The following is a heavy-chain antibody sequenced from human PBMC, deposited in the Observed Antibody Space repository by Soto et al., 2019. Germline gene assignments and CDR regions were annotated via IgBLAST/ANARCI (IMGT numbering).Heavy chain of an antibody. CDR2: ISSSSSYI. CDR1: GFTFSSYS. Sequence: GGSLRLSCAASGFTFSSYSMNWVRQAPGKGLEWVSSISSSSSYIYYADSVKGRFTISRDNAKNSLYLQMNSLRAEDTAVYYCAREVGYYDSSGMDVWGQGTTVTVSS. V-gene: IGHV3-21*01. J-gene: IGHJ6*02. CDR3: AREVGYYDSSGMDV. D-gene: IGHD3-22*01.